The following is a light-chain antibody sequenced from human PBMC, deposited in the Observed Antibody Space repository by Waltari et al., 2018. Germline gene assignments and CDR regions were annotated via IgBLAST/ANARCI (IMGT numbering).Light chain of an antibody. CDR3: QQYGSSPRAYT. J-gene: IGKJ2*01. CDR1: QSVSSSY. CDR2: GAY. Sequence: EIVLTQSPGTLSLSPGERATLSCRASQSVSSSYLAWYQQKPGQAPRLLIYGAYSRATGIPDRFSGSGSGTDFTLTISRLEPEDFAVYYCQQYGSSPRAYTFGQGTKLEIK. V-gene: IGKV3-20*01.